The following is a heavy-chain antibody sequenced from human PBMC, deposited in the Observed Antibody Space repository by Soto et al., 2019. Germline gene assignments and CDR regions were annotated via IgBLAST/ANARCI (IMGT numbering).Heavy chain of an antibody. V-gene: IGHV1-8*01. CDR1: GYTFTSYD. CDR2: MNPNSGNT. Sequence: QVQLVQSGAEVKKPGASVKVSCKASGYTFTSYDINWVRQATGQGLEWMGWMNPNSGNTGYAQKFQGRVTMTRNTSISTAYMELSSLRSEDTAVYYCASTGSGYYYVRVHGAFDIWGQGTMVTVSS. J-gene: IGHJ3*02. D-gene: IGHD3-22*01. CDR3: ASTGSGYYYVRVHGAFDI.